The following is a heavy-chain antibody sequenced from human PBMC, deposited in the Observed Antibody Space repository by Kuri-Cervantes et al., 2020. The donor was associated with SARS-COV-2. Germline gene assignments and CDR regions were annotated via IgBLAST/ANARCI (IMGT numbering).Heavy chain of an antibody. J-gene: IGHJ4*02. CDR1: GFTFSSYW. D-gene: IGHD6-6*01. CDR3: ARVRMVGSSSVPYYFDY. CDR2: INQDGSEK. Sequence: GGSLRLSCAASGFTFSSYWMSWVRQAPGKGLEWVASINQDGSEKYYVDSVKGRFAISRDNAKNSLYLQMNSLRAEDTAVYYCARVRMVGSSSVPYYFDYWGQGTLVTVSS. V-gene: IGHV3-7*01.